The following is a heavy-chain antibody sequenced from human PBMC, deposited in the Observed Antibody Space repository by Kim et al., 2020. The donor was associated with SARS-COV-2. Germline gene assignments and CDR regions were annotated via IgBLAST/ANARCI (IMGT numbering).Heavy chain of an antibody. J-gene: IGHJ6*02. D-gene: IGHD2-2*01. Sequence: ASVKVSCKASGYTFTSYYMHWVRQAPGQGLEWMGIINPSGGSTSYAQKFQGRVTMTRDTSTSTVYMELSSLRSEDTAVYYCARDLDIVVVPAYYYGMDVWGQGTTVTVSS. V-gene: IGHV1-46*01. CDR3: ARDLDIVVVPAYYYGMDV. CDR1: GYTFTSYY. CDR2: INPSGGST.